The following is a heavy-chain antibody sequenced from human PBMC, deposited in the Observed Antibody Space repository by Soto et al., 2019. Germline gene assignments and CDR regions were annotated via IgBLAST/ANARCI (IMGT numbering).Heavy chain of an antibody. D-gene: IGHD3-10*01. CDR1: GFSLTRGVA. CDR3: TRDSYGSGYGMDV. J-gene: IGHJ6*02. V-gene: IGHV2-5*02. Sequence: SGPTLVNPTQTLTLTCSFSGFSLTRGVAVGWIRQPPGKALEWLALIYWDDDKRYSPSLKSRLTITKDTSINQVVLTMTNLGPMDTATYYCTRDSYGSGYGMDVWGQGTTVTVSS. CDR2: IYWDDDK.